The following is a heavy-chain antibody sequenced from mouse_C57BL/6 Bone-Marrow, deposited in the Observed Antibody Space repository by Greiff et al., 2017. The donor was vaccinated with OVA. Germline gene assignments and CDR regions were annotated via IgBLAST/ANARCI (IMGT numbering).Heavy chain of an antibody. CDR1: GYTFTSYW. CDR3: ARPVYYSNYVDY. Sequence: QVQLQQSGAELVRPGTSVKLSCKASGYTFTSYWMHWVKQRPGQGLEWIGVIDPSDSYTNYNQKFKGKATLTVDTSSSTAYMQLSSLTSEDSAVYYCARPVYYSNYVDYWGQGTTLTVSS. V-gene: IGHV1-59*01. D-gene: IGHD2-5*01. J-gene: IGHJ2*01. CDR2: IDPSDSYT.